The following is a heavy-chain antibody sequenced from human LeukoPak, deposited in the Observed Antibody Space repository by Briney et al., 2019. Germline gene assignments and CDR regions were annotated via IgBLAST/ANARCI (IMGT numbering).Heavy chain of an antibody. D-gene: IGHD3-3*01. Sequence: SVKVSCKASGGTFSSYAISWVRQAPGQGLEWMGGIIPIFGTANYAQKFQGRVTITADESTSTAYMELSSLRSEDTAVYYCARGSYYDFWSGSFDYWGQGTLVTVSS. CDR2: IIPIFGTA. CDR3: ARGSYYDFWSGSFDY. J-gene: IGHJ4*02. CDR1: GGTFSSYA. V-gene: IGHV1-69*13.